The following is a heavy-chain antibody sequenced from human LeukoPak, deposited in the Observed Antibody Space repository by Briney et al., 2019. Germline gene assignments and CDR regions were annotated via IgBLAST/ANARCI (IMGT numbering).Heavy chain of an antibody. Sequence: GGFLRLSCAASGFTFSSYAMSWVRRAPGKGLEWVSLISGDGGSTYYADSVKGRFTISRDNSKNSLHVQMNNLRSEDTALYYCAKQAASGGGVDYWGQGTLVTVSS. J-gene: IGHJ4*02. CDR1: GFTFSSYA. D-gene: IGHD3-16*01. CDR3: AKQAASGGGVDY. V-gene: IGHV3-43*02. CDR2: ISGDGGST.